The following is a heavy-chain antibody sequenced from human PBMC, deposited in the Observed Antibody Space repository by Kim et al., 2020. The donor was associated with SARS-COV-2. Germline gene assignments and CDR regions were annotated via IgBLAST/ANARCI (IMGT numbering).Heavy chain of an antibody. D-gene: IGHD2-15*01. Sequence: SETLSLTCTVSGGSISSGGYYWSWIRQHPGKGLEWIGYIYYSGSTYYNPSLKSRVTISVDTSKNQFSLKLSSVTAADTAVYYCARGGNQYYFDYWGQGTLVTVSS. J-gene: IGHJ4*02. CDR3: ARGGNQYYFDY. CDR2: IYYSGST. V-gene: IGHV4-31*03. CDR1: GGSISSGGYY.